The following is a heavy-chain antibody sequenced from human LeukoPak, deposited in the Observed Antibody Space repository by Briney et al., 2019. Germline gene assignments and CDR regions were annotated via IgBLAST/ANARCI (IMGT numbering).Heavy chain of an antibody. J-gene: IGHJ6*03. D-gene: IGHD2-21*02. CDR3: ARVVTAIRDKIYYYYMDV. CDR2: INSDGSST. Sequence: GGCLRLSCAAPGFTFSSSWMHWVRQAPGKGLGWVSRINSDGSSTIYADSVKGRFTISRDNAKNTLYLKMNSLRAEDTAVYYCARVVTAIRDKIYYYYMDVWGKGTTVTVSS. CDR1: GFTFSSSW. V-gene: IGHV3-74*01.